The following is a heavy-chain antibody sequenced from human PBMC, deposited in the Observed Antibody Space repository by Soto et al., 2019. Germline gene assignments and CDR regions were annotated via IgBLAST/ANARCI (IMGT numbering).Heavy chain of an antibody. CDR1: GFTFSSYG. CDR3: ARGPLYYGSENMDV. Sequence: PGGSLRLSCAASGFTFSSYGMHWVRQAPGKGLEWVAVIWYDGGNKYYADSVKGRFTISRDNSKNTLYLQMNSLRAEDTAVYYCARGPLYYGSENMDVWGQGTTVTVSS. V-gene: IGHV3-33*01. CDR2: IWYDGGNK. D-gene: IGHD3-10*01. J-gene: IGHJ6*02.